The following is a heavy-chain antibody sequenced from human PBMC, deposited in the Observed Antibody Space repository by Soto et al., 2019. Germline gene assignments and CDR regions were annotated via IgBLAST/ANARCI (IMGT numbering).Heavy chain of an antibody. J-gene: IGHJ4*02. D-gene: IGHD1-26*01. CDR3: ARDPVGVTHFDY. CDR1: SIRTSY. Sequence: SETLSLTCTVCSIRTSYCNWFRQPPGKGLEWIGYIYYMGRTNYNPSLKSRVTMSIDTSKNQFSLKLSSVTAADTAVYYFARDPVGVTHFDYWGQGALVTVS. V-gene: IGHV4-59*01. CDR2: IYYMGRT.